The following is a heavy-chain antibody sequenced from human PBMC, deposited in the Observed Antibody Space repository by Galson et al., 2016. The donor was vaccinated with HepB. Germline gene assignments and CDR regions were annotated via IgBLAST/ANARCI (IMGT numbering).Heavy chain of an antibody. CDR1: GFTFSSYA. CDR2: ISFDGSNN. D-gene: IGHD3-16*02. CDR3: ARDDDYVWGTYRYTRTVPQYYFDY. J-gene: IGHJ4*02. V-gene: IGHV3-30-3*01. Sequence: SLRLSCAASGFTFSSYAMHWVRQAPGKGLEWVAVISFDGSNNFYADSVKGRFTISRGNSKNTLYLQMSSLRAEDTAVYYCARDDDYVWGTYRYTRTVPQYYFDYWGQGTLVTVSS.